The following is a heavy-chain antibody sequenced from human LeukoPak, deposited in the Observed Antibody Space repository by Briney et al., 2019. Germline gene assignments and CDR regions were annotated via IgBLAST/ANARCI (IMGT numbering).Heavy chain of an antibody. D-gene: IGHD3-10*01. V-gene: IGHV1-2*02. CDR3: AKVRGSIHAFDV. J-gene: IGHJ3*01. Sequence: GASVKVSCKASGYTFTDSYMHWVRQAPGQGLEWMGWIIPNSGGTNYAQTSQGRVTMTRDTSISTVYMELSRLKSDDTAVYYCAKVRGSIHAFDVWGQGTVVTVSS. CDR2: IIPNSGGT. CDR1: GYTFTDSY.